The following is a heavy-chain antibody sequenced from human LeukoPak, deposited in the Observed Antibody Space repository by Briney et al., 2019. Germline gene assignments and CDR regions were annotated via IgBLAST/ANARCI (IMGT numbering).Heavy chain of an antibody. CDR1: GFTFSSYA. CDR2: ISGSGGST. J-gene: IGHJ4*02. CDR3: ANRYCGGDCISYFDY. Sequence: PGGSLRLSCAASGFTFSSYAMSWVRQAPGKGLEWVSAISGSGGSTYYADSVKGRFTISRDNSKNTLYLQMNSLRAEDTAVYYCANRYCGGDCISYFDYWGQGTLVTVSS. D-gene: IGHD2-21*02. V-gene: IGHV3-23*01.